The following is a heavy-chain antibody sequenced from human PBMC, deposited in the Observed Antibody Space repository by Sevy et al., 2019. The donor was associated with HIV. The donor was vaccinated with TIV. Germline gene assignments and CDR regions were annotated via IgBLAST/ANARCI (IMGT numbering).Heavy chain of an antibody. CDR3: AKDAVIVVVAAVPHY. D-gene: IGHD2-2*01. V-gene: IGHV3-23*01. CDR1: GFTFSSYA. CDR2: ISGSGGST. J-gene: IGHJ4*02. Sequence: GGSLRLSCAASGFTFSSYAMSWVRQAPGKGLEWVSAISGSGGSTYYEDSVKGRFTISRDNSKNTLYLQMSSLRAEDTAVYYCAKDAVIVVVAAVPHYWGQGTLVTVSS.